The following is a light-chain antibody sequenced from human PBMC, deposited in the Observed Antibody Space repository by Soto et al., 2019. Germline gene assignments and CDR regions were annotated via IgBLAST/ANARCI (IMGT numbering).Light chain of an antibody. Sequence: QSVLTQPPSASGTPGQRVTISCSGSSSNIGSNTVNWYRQLPGTAPKLLIYSSNHRPSGVPDRFSGSKSGTSASLAISGLQSEDEADYYCAAWDDSLNGHVVFGGGTQLTVL. V-gene: IGLV1-44*01. J-gene: IGLJ2*01. CDR3: AAWDDSLNGHVV. CDR2: SSN. CDR1: SSNIGSNT.